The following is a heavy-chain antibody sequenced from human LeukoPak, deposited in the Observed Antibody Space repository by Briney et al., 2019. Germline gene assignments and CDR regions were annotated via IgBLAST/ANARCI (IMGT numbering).Heavy chain of an antibody. D-gene: IGHD3-22*01. J-gene: IGHJ4*02. CDR1: GFTFSSYS. Sequence: GGSLRLSCAASGFTFSSYSMNWVRQAPGKGLEWVSYISGSSFTIYYADSVKGRFTISRDNAKNSLYLQMNSLRDEDTAVYYCAGDEAGSGYYSDYWGQGTLVTVSS. CDR3: AGDEAGSGYYSDY. CDR2: ISGSSFTI. V-gene: IGHV3-48*02.